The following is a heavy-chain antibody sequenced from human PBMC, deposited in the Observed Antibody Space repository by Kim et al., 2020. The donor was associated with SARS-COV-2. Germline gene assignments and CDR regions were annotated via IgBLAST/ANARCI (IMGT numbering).Heavy chain of an antibody. J-gene: IGHJ6*02. D-gene: IGHD3-3*01. Sequence: GTYYYPAPKSRVTISVATSKNPFSLRLNSVTAADTAVYYCARHRIGVPYDVWGQGTTVTVSS. V-gene: IGHV4-39*01. CDR2: GT. CDR3: ARHRIGVPYDV.